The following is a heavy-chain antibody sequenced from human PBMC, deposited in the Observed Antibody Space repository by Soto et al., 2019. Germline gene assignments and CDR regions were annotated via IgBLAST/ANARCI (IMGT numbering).Heavy chain of an antibody. CDR3: ARDRSDSSRADSFDV. CDR1: GFTFNTY. V-gene: IGHV3-53*01. Sequence: GGSLRLSCAASGFTFNTYMSWVRQAPGKGLEWVAVIYRGVSTHYADSVKGRFTISRDDSKNTIYLQMNSLRAEDTAVYYCARDRSDSSRADSFDVWGQGTMVTVSS. D-gene: IGHD6-25*01. J-gene: IGHJ3*01. CDR2: IYRGVST.